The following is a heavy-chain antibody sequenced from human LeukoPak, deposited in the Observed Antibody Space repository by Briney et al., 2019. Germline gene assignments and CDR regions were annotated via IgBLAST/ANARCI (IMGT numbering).Heavy chain of an antibody. V-gene: IGHV3-74*01. J-gene: IGHJ4*02. CDR3: ARGARGSGTASDY. CDR2: INSDGTTT. CDR1: GFSFSSFW. Sequence: PGGSLRLSCAASGFSFSSFWMHWVRQVPGKGLVWVSGINSDGTTTGYADSVKGRFTISRDNAKNTVSLQMNSLRAEDTAVYYCARGARGSGTASDYWGQGTLVTVSS. D-gene: IGHD3-10*01.